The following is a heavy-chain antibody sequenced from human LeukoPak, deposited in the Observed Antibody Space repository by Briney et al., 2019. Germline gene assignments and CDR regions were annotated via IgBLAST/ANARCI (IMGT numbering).Heavy chain of an antibody. Sequence: GGSLRLSCAASGFTFSSYGMHWVRQAPGKGLEWVAFIRYDGSNKYYADSVKGRFTISRDNSKNTLYLQMNSLRAEDTAVYYCARVLVVGGATIFPYYYYGMDVWGQGTTVTVSS. CDR1: GFTFSSYG. CDR2: IRYDGSNK. D-gene: IGHD1-26*01. CDR3: ARVLVVGGATIFPYYYYGMDV. J-gene: IGHJ6*02. V-gene: IGHV3-30*02.